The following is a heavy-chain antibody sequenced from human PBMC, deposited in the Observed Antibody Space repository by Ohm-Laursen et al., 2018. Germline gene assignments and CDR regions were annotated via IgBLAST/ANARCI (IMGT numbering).Heavy chain of an antibody. Sequence: TLSLTCPVSGGSISNGGYYWSWIRQHPGEGLEWIGYIYYSGSTYYNPSLKSRVTISVDTSKNQFSLKLSSVTAADTAVYYCAREGRYILRFDIWGQGTMVTVSS. V-gene: IGHV4-31*03. CDR3: AREGRYILRFDI. J-gene: IGHJ3*02. CDR2: IYYSGST. D-gene: IGHD2-21*01. CDR1: GGSISNGGYY.